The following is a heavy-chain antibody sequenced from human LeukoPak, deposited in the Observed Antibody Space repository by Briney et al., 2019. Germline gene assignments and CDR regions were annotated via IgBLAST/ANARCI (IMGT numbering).Heavy chain of an antibody. CDR1: GLTFSSSW. J-gene: IGHJ4*02. CDR3: ARDLAYSRLDY. D-gene: IGHD5-18*01. V-gene: IGHV3-7*01. Sequence: HPGGSLRLSCAVSGLTFSSSWMDWVRQAPGKGLEWVASINPEGSEKYSADSVKGRFTISRDNAKNSLYLQMDSLRVEDTAFYYCARDLAYSRLDYWGQGMLATVSS. CDR2: INPEGSEK.